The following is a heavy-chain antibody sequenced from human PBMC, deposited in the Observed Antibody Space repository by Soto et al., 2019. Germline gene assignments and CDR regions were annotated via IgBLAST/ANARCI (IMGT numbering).Heavy chain of an antibody. J-gene: IGHJ4*02. CDR2: ISGSGGST. CDR3: AKGTTTIFGVVTDFDY. Sequence: PGGSLRLSCEASGFTFSSYAMSWVRQAPGKGLEKVSAISGSGGSTYYADAVKGRFTISRDNSKNTLYLQMNSLRAEDTAVFYCAKGTTTIFGVVTDFDYWGQGTLVTVSS. D-gene: IGHD3-3*01. V-gene: IGHV3-23*01. CDR1: GFTFSSYA.